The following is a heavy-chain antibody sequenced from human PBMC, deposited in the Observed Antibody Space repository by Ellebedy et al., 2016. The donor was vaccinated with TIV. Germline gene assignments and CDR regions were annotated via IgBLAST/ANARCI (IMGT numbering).Heavy chain of an antibody. Sequence: MPSETLSLTCTVSGYSISSGFYWGWIRQPPGKGLEWIGNIYHSGSTYYNPSLGSRVTLSVDTSKNQLSLRLRSVTAADTAVYYCARQEGYTTGTARYWGQGTLVTVSS. CDR3: ARQEGYTTGTARY. CDR2: IYHSGST. CDR1: GYSISSGFY. J-gene: IGHJ4*02. D-gene: IGHD1-1*01. V-gene: IGHV4-38-2*02.